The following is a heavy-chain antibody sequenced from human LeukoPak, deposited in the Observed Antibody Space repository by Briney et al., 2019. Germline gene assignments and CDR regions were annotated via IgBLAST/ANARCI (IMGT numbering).Heavy chain of an antibody. D-gene: IGHD6-6*01. V-gene: IGHV4-34*01. CDR1: GGSFSGYY. J-gene: IGHJ5*02. Sequence: NPSETLSLTCAVYGGSFSGYYWSWIRQPPGKGLEWIGEINHSGSTNYNPSLKSRVTISVDTSKNQFSLKLSSVTAADTAVYYCAEYSSSGNWFDPRGQGTLVTVSS. CDR3: AEYSSSGNWFDP. CDR2: INHSGST.